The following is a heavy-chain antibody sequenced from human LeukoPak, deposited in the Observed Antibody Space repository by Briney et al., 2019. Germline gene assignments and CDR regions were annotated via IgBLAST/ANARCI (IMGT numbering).Heavy chain of an antibody. CDR1: GYTFTRYD. Sequence: GASVEVSCKASGYTFTRYDINWVRQATGQGLEWMGWVNLKSGNTGSAQKFQGRVTITRDTSINTAYMELSSLRPEDTGVYYCARVDGSPDSWGQGTLVTVSS. CDR2: VNLKSGNT. D-gene: IGHD2-15*01. V-gene: IGHV1-8*03. J-gene: IGHJ4*02. CDR3: ARVDGSPDS.